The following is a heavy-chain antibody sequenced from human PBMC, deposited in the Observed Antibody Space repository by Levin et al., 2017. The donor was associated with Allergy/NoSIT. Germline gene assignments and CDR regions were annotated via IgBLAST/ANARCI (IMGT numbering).Heavy chain of an antibody. CDR2: INPNTGGT. CDR3: ARESQGYFKF. V-gene: IGHV1-2*02. J-gene: IGHJ4*02. CDR1: GYTFTGYH. Sequence: GASVKVSCKASGYTFTGYHLHWMRQAPGQGLEWMGWINPNTGGTDYAQKFQGRVTMTRDTSISTSYMELSTLRSDDTAVYYCARESQGYFKFWSQGSLITVSS.